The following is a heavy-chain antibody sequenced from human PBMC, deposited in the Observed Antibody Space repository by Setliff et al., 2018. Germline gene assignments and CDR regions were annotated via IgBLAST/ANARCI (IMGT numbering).Heavy chain of an antibody. V-gene: IGHV3-74*01. J-gene: IGHJ6*02. CDR3: ARDGVSYGMDV. Sequence: PGGSLRLSCGASGFTFSKYWMYWVRQVPGKGLVWVSRINGDGTITNYADSVKGRFTISRDNAKNTLYRQMNSLRGEDTAVYYCARDGVSYGMDVWGQGTTVTVSS. CDR2: INGDGTIT. CDR1: GFTFSKYW.